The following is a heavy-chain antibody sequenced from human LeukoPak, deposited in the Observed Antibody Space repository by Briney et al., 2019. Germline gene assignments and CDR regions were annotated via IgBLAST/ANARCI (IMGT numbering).Heavy chain of an antibody. Sequence: PGGSLRLSWAASGFTSDDYAMHWVRQAPGKGLEWVSGISRNSDTIGYADSVKGRFTISRDNAKNSLYLQINSLRIEDMALYYCAKSYINYGGNSADAFDIWGQGTMVTVSS. CDR1: GFTSDDYA. CDR2: ISRNSDTI. CDR3: AKSYINYGGNSADAFDI. J-gene: IGHJ3*02. D-gene: IGHD4-23*01. V-gene: IGHV3-9*02.